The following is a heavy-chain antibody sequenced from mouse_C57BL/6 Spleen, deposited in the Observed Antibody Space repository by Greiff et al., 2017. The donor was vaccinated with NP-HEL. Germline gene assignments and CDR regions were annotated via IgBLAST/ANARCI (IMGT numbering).Heavy chain of an antibody. CDR1: GFTFSDYY. J-gene: IGHJ1*03. D-gene: IGHD2-3*01. CDR3: ARLRGDGYFYWYFDV. V-gene: IGHV5-12*01. CDR2: ISNGGGST. Sequence: EVQLQQSGGGLVQPGGSLKLSCAASGFTFSDYYMYWVRQTPEKRLEWVAYISNGGGSTYYPDTVKGRFTISRDNAKNTLYLQMSRLKSEDTAMYYCARLRGDGYFYWYFDVWGTGTTVTVSS.